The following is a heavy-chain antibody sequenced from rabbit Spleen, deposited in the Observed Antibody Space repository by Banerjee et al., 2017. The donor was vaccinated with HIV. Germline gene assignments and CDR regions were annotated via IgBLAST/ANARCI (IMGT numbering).Heavy chain of an antibody. V-gene: IGHV1S40*01. Sequence: QSLEESGGDLVKPGASLTLTCTASGFSFSSSYYMCWVRQAPGKGLAWIACIYAGDSGSTYYASWAKGRFTISKTSSTTVTLQMTSLTAADTATYFCARLMTYGYAGFGYATLDWLDLWGPGTLVTVS. D-gene: IGHD6-1*01. J-gene: IGHJ5*01. CDR2: IYAGDSGST. CDR1: GFSFSSSYY. CDR3: ARLMTYGYAGFGYATLDWLDL.